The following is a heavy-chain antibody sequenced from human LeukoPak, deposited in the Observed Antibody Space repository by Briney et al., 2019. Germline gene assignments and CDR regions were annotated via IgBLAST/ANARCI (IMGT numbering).Heavy chain of an antibody. CDR2: IYTSGST. V-gene: IGHV4-61*02. CDR1: GGSISSGSYY. Sequence: PSQTLSLTCTVSGGSISSGSYYWSWIRQPAGKGLEWIGRIYTSGSTNYNPSLKSRVTISVDTSKSQFSLKLSSVTAADTAVYYCARVPPTVTASYWYFDLWGRGTLVTVSS. CDR3: ARVPPTVTASYWYFDL. J-gene: IGHJ2*01. D-gene: IGHD4-17*01.